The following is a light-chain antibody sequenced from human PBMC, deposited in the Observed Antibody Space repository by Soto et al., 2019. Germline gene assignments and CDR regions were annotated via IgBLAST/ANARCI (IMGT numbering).Light chain of an antibody. CDR2: INSDGSH. J-gene: IGLJ3*02. V-gene: IGLV4-69*01. CDR1: SGRSSYT. Sequence: QSVLTQSPSASASLGASVKLTCTLSSGRSSYTIAWHQQQSGKGPRYLMKINSDGSHTKGDGIPDRFSGSSSGADRYLTISSLQSEDEADCYCQTWGTGMVFGGGTQLTVL. CDR3: QTWGTGMV.